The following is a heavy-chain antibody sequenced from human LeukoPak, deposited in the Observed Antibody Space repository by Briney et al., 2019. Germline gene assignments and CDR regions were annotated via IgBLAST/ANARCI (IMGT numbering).Heavy chain of an antibody. J-gene: IGHJ4*02. V-gene: IGHV3-74*01. CDR2: INSDGSDP. CDR1: GFAFSSYW. CDR3: ARGSPDYSWYAY. Sequence: GGSLRLSCAVSGFAFSSYWMHWVRQVPGKGLVWVSRINSDGSDPIYADSVKGRFTISRDNAKNTVHLQMNSLGVGDTAVYYCARGSPDYSWYAYWGQGTLVTVSS. D-gene: IGHD6-13*01.